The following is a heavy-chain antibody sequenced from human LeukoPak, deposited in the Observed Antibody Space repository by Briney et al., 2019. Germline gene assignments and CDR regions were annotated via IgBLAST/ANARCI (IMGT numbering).Heavy chain of an antibody. D-gene: IGHD2-8*01. CDR2: IYHSGST. CDR3: ARDGYCTNGVCYTGYYYYYYMDV. J-gene: IGHJ6*03. CDR1: GGSISNDY. V-gene: IGHV4-59*01. Sequence: SETLSLTCTVSGGSISNDYWNWIRQPPGKGLEWIGYIYHSGSTNYNPSLKSRVTISIDTSKKQFSLNLKSVTAADTAVYYSARDGYCTNGVCYTGYYYYYYMDVWGKGTTVTVSS.